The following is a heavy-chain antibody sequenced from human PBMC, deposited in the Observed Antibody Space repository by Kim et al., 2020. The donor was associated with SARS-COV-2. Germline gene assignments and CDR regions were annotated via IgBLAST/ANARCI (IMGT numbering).Heavy chain of an antibody. CDR1: GYTFTSYA. Sequence: ASVKVSCKASGYTFTSYAMHWVRQAPGQRLEWMGWINAGNGNTKYSQKFQGRVTITRDTSASTAYMELSSLRSEDTAVYYCARVALVVVAARAEYYFDYWGQGTLVTVSS. J-gene: IGHJ4*02. D-gene: IGHD2-15*01. CDR3: ARVALVVVAARAEYYFDY. V-gene: IGHV1-3*01. CDR2: INAGNGNT.